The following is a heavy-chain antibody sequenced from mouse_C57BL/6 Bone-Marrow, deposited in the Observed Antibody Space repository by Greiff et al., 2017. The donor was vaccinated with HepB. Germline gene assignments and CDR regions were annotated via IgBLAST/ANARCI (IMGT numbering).Heavy chain of an antibody. CDR1: GYTFTSYW. Sequence: VQLQQPGAELVKPGASVKLSCKASGYTFTSYWMHWVKQRPGQGLEWIGMIHPNSGSTNYNEKFKSKATLTVDTSSSTAYMQLSSLTSEDSAVYFCASLQLRLYDYWGQGTTLTVSS. CDR2: IHPNSGST. D-gene: IGHD3-2*02. J-gene: IGHJ2*01. V-gene: IGHV1-64*01. CDR3: ASLQLRLYDY.